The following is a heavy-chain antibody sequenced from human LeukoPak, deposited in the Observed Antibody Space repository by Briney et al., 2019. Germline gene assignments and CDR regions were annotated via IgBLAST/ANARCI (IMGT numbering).Heavy chain of an antibody. Sequence: PSETLSLTCTVSGGSISSSSYYWGWIRQPPGKGLEWIGSIYYSGSTYYNPSLKSRVTISVDTSKNQFSLKLSSVTAADTAVYYCARRSPYSSSNYYYYYMDVCGKGTTVTISS. CDR1: GGSISSSSYY. V-gene: IGHV4-39*01. CDR2: IYYSGST. D-gene: IGHD6-13*01. CDR3: ARRSPYSSSNYYYYYMDV. J-gene: IGHJ6*03.